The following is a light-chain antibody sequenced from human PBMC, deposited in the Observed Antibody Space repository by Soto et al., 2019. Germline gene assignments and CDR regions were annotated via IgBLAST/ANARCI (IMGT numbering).Light chain of an antibody. Sequence: EIVMTQSPATLSVSPGERATLSCRASQSVSSNLAWYQQKPGQAPSLLIYGASTRATGFPARFSGSGSGTDFTLTISGLQSEDFAVYYCQQYNDWPRTFGQGTKVDIK. V-gene: IGKV3-15*01. CDR3: QQYNDWPRT. J-gene: IGKJ1*01. CDR2: GAS. CDR1: QSVSSN.